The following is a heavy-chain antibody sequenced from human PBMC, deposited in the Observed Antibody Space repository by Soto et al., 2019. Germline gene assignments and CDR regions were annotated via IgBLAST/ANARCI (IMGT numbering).Heavy chain of an antibody. Sequence: GGSLRLSCAASEFTFSNYAMSWVRQAPEKGLEWVSAISGSGDNTYYADSVKGRFTISRDNSKNTLYLQMSSLRAEDTAVYYCAKRHSSGWYVFDYWGQGTLVTVSS. J-gene: IGHJ4*02. D-gene: IGHD6-19*01. CDR3: AKRHSSGWYVFDY. V-gene: IGHV3-23*01. CDR1: EFTFSNYA. CDR2: ISGSGDNT.